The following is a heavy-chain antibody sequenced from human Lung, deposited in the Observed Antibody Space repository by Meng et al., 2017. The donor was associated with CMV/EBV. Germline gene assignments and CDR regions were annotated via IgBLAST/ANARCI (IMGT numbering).Heavy chain of an antibody. CDR2: INHGGGT. D-gene: IGHD5-24*01. Sequence: SETLSLXCSVSGGPFNTYYWSWIRQPPGKGLEWIGDINHGGGTNYNPSLKSRVTILVDTSTNQFSLRVGSVTAADTAVYYCAIPDGDGYRTVDSWGQGTLVTVSS. CDR1: GGPFNTYY. CDR3: AIPDGDGYRTVDS. J-gene: IGHJ4*02. V-gene: IGHV4-34*01.